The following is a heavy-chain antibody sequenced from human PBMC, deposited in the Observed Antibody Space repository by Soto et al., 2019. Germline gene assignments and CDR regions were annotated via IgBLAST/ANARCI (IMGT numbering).Heavy chain of an antibody. Sequence: QVQLQQWGAGLLKPSETLSLTCAVYGGSFSGYYWSWIRQPPGKGLEWIGEINHSGSTNYNPSLKSRVTISVDTSKNQFSLKLSSVTAADTAVYYCARWGLYYDGSGRYPNGMDVWGQGTTVTVSS. CDR2: INHSGST. J-gene: IGHJ6*02. CDR3: ARWGLYYDGSGRYPNGMDV. D-gene: IGHD3-10*01. V-gene: IGHV4-34*01. CDR1: GGSFSGYY.